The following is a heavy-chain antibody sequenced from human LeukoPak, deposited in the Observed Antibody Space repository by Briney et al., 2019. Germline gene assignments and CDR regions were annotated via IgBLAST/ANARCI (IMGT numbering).Heavy chain of an antibody. V-gene: IGHV4-30-2*01. Sequence: SQTLSLTCAVSGVSISSGSYSWSWIRQPPGEGLEWIGYIYPRGSTYYNPSLKSRVILSLDKSANQFSLNLSSVTAADTAVYYCARFSPRAMGNYLDFWGQGTLVTVSS. D-gene: IGHD7-27*01. CDR1: GVSISSGSYS. CDR3: ARFSPRAMGNYLDF. CDR2: IYPRGST. J-gene: IGHJ4*02.